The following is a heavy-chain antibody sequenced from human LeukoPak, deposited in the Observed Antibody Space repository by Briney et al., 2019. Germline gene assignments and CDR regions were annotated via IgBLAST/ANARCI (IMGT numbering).Heavy chain of an antibody. V-gene: IGHV3-21*01. Sequence: GGTLRLSCAASGFTFSSYSMNWVRQAPGKGLEWVSSISSSSSYIYYADSVKGRFTISRDNAKNSLYLQMNSLRAEDTAVYYCAREGAFSVPIDYWGQGTLVTVSS. CDR3: AREGAFSVPIDY. D-gene: IGHD1-26*01. CDR1: GFTFSSYS. J-gene: IGHJ4*02. CDR2: ISSSSSYI.